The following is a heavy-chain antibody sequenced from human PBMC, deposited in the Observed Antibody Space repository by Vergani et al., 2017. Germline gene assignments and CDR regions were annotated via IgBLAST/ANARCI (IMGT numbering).Heavy chain of an antibody. CDR3: ARGRGDNWYFDL. CDR1: NFFISSNAYY. Sequence: QVQLKESGPGLVKPSETLSLTCTVSNFFISSNAYYWGWIRQAPGRGLEWIGSLHHNGATSHNPSLRSRVTMSVDTSKNQFSLKLNSVTAADTAVYYCARGRGDNWYFDLWGRGTLVTVSS. D-gene: IGHD3-10*01. CDR2: LHHNGAT. J-gene: IGHJ2*01. V-gene: IGHV4-38-2*02.